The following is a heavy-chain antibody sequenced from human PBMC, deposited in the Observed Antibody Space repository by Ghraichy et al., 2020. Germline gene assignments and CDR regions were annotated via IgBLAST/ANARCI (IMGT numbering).Heavy chain of an antibody. D-gene: IGHD1-7*01. CDR2: IYTSGGT. J-gene: IGHJ6*02. V-gene: IGHV4-4*07. CDR3: ARGTGTPNYGMDV. Sequence: SETLSLTCTVSGGSIGTYDWSWIRQPAGKGLEWIGRIYTSGGTSYNPSLQSRGTMSVDTSKNQFSLKLSSVTAADSAVYFCARGTGTPNYGMDVWGQGTTVTVSS. CDR1: GGSIGTYD.